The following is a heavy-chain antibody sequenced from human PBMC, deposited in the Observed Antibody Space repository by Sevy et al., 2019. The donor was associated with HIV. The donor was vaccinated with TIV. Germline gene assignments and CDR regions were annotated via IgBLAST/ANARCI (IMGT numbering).Heavy chain of an antibody. CDR1: GFTFSTHW. J-gene: IGHJ4*02. Sequence: WGFLRLSCAASGFTFSTHWMSWVRQAPGKGLEWVANIKEDGSEKYYVDSVKGRFTISRDNAKNSLFLQMNSLRAEDTAVYYCAKDVYWGQGTLVYVSS. CDR2: IKEDGSEK. CDR3: AKDVY. V-gene: IGHV3-7*03.